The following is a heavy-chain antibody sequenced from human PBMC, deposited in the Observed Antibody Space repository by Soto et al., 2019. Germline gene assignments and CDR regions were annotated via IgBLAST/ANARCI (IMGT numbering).Heavy chain of an antibody. Sequence: QVQLVESGGGVVQPGRSLRLSFAASGFTFSRYSMHWVGQAPGKGLEGVGVISYDESNKYNADSVKGRFTIYTDNSKNPLYFHMNTLRAVDMAVYYCASEETNFGYSSGWHRGDDFDIWGQGTMVTVSS. J-gene: IGHJ3*02. V-gene: IGHV3-30*14. D-gene: IGHD6-19*01. CDR2: ISYDESNK. CDR1: GFTFSRYS. CDR3: ASEETNFGYSSGWHRGDDFDI.